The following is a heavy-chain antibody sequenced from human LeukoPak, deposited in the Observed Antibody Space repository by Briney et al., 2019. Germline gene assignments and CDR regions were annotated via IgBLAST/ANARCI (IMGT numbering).Heavy chain of an antibody. J-gene: IGHJ4*02. CDR2: IYRGGST. CDR1: GFNVSNNY. D-gene: IGHD6-13*01. CDR3: ARDRGAAAGN. Sequence: GGSLRLSCAASGFNVSNNYMSWVRQAPGKGLEWVSVIYRGGSTYYADSVKGRFTMSRDNSKDTVYLQMDSLRAEDTALYYCARDRGAAAGNWGQGTLVTVSS. V-gene: IGHV3-53*01.